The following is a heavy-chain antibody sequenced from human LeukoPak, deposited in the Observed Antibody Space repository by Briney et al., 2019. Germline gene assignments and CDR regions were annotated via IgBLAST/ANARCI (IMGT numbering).Heavy chain of an antibody. V-gene: IGHV3-21*01. D-gene: IGHD3-22*01. J-gene: IGHJ4*02. CDR3: ARSRYDSSGYYGIIGN. CDR2: ISSSSIYK. CDR1: GFTLSSYS. Sequence: PGRSLRLSCAASGFTLSSYSMNWVRQAPGKGLEWVSSISSSSIYKYYADSVKGRFTISRDNAKKSLYLQMNSLRAEDTAVYYCARSRYDSSGYYGIIGNWGQGTLVTVSS.